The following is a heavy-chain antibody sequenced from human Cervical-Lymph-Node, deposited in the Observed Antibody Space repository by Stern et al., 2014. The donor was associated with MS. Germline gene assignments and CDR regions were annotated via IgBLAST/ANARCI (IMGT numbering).Heavy chain of an antibody. CDR2: VDHKHDET. V-gene: IGHV1-24*01. J-gene: IGHJ6*02. D-gene: IGHD2-21*02. CDR3: ATLGGRVTYYYGMDV. Sequence: VQLVQSGAEVKKPGASVKVSCKVSGYTLSGISIDWVRQAPGKGLAWMGGVDHKHDETRYAQKFQIRVTMAEDRSTDTGYMELSSLRSEDTAVYYGATLGGRVTYYYGMDVWGQGTTVTVSS. CDR1: GYTLSGIS.